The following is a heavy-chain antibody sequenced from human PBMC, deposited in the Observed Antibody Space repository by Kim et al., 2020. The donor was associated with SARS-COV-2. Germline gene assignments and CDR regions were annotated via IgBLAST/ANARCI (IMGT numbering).Heavy chain of an antibody. V-gene: IGHV3-23*01. CDR2: VSGSGGGT. CDR3: AKDGTGTYWVSYFAY. D-gene: IGHD1-1*01. Sequence: GGSLRLSCAASGFTFSNFAMSWVRQAPGKGLEYISSVSGSGGGTFYAESVRGRFTLSRDNSKNTMFLQMDSLRAEDTALYYCAKDGTGTYWVSYFAYWG. CDR1: GFTFSNFA. J-gene: IGHJ4*01.